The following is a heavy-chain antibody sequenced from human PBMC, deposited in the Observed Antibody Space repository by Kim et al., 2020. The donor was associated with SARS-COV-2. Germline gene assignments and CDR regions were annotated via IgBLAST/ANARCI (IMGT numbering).Heavy chain of an antibody. J-gene: IGHJ6*02. V-gene: IGHV3-30*07. CDR3: AREGGYYYGMDV. Sequence: YYPPSVNGRFTISRDNAKNTLYLQMNSVRAEDTAVYYCAREGGYYYGMDVWGQGTPVTVSS.